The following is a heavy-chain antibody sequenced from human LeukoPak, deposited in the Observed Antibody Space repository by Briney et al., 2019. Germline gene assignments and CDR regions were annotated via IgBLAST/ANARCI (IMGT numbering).Heavy chain of an antibody. CDR1: GGSISSYY. J-gene: IGHJ3*02. D-gene: IGHD3-10*01. Sequence: SETLSLTCTVSGGSISSYYWSWIRQPPGKGLEWIGYIFYSGSTNYNPSLKSRVTISVDTSKNQFFLNLSSVTTADTAVYYCARGPSCYYGSGTPGFVNAFDIWGQGTMVTVSS. V-gene: IGHV4-59*01. CDR2: IFYSGST. CDR3: ARGPSCYYGSGTPGFVNAFDI.